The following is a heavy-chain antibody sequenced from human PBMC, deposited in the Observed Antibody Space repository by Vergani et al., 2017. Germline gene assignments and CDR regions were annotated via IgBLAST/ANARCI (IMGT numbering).Heavy chain of an antibody. CDR3: AKPASAYYYYYMDV. Sequence: QVQLVESGGGVVQPGRSLRLSCAASGFTFSSYGMHWVRQAPGKGLEWVAVISYDGSNKYYADSVKGRFTISRDNPKNTLYLQMNSLRAEDTAVYYCAKPASAYYYYYMDVWGKGTTVTVSS. CDR2: ISYDGSNK. V-gene: IGHV3-30*18. D-gene: IGHD3-10*01. J-gene: IGHJ6*03. CDR1: GFTFSSYG.